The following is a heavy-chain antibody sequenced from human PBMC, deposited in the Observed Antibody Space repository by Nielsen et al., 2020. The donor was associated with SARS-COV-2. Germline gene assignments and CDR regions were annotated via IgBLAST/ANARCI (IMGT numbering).Heavy chain of an antibody. CDR1: GFTFRSSA. V-gene: IGHV3-23*01. Sequence: AESLTLSCDASGFTFRSSALTWVRQAPGKALEWVSGISSCGGSPSGGSTLYADSVKGRFTISRDSSKNTIYLQMNSLRAEDTAVYYCAKVTGYTFDPWGQGTLVTVSS. D-gene: IGHD5-18*01. CDR2: ISSCGGSPSGGST. J-gene: IGHJ5*02. CDR3: AKVTGYTFDP.